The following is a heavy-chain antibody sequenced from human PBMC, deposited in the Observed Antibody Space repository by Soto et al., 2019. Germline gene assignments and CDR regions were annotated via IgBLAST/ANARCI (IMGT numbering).Heavy chain of an antibody. CDR3: AKTPVLLLFGGWFDP. CDR1: GYTFTNYG. V-gene: IGHV1-18*01. D-gene: IGHD3-16*01. J-gene: IGHJ5*02. CDR2: ISGHDGST. Sequence: QVQLVQSGAEVKKPGASVKVSCKASGYTFTNYGLGWVRQAPGQGPEWMGWISGHDGSTKYAQKVQGRVNMTIDTSSTTVYMALWSLSSDDTAIYYCAKTPVLLLFGGWFDPWGQGTLVTVSS.